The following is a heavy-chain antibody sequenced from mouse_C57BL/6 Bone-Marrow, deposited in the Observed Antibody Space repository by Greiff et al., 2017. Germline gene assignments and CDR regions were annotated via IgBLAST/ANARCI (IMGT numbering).Heavy chain of an antibody. Sequence: EVQRVESGGGLVQPGGSLKLSCAASGFTFSDYYMYWVRQTPEKRLEWVAYISNGGGSTYYPDTVKGRFTISRDNAKNTLYLQMSRLKSEDTAMYYCARQNDYGSSYDYAMDYWGQGTSVTVSS. CDR1: GFTFSDYY. J-gene: IGHJ4*01. V-gene: IGHV5-12*01. CDR3: ARQNDYGSSYDYAMDY. CDR2: ISNGGGST. D-gene: IGHD1-1*01.